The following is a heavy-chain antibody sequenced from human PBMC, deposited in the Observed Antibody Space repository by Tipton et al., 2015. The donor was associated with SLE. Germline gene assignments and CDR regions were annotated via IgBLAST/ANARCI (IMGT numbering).Heavy chain of an antibody. CDR2: INHSGST. J-gene: IGHJ4*02. V-gene: IGHV4-34*01. CDR3: ARGQQLVAFDY. CDR1: GGSFSGYY. Sequence: LRLSCAVYGGSFSGYYWSWIRQPPGKGLEWIGEINHSGSTNYNPSLKSRVTISVDTSKNQFSLKLSSVTAADTAVYYCARGQQLVAFDYWGQGTLVTVSS. D-gene: IGHD6-6*01.